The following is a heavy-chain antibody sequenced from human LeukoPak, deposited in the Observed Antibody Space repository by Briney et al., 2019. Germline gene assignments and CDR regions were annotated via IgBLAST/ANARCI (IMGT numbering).Heavy chain of an antibody. CDR3: ASGSYSFYYFDY. Sequence: SETLSLTCTVSGASLGSTSYSWSWIRQPAGKGLEWIGRIYTSGSTNYNPTLKSRVTMSVDTSKNQFSLKLSSVTAADTAVYYCASGSYSFYYFDYWGQGTLVTVSS. CDR1: GASLGSTSYS. V-gene: IGHV4-61*02. CDR2: IYTSGST. D-gene: IGHD1-26*01. J-gene: IGHJ4*02.